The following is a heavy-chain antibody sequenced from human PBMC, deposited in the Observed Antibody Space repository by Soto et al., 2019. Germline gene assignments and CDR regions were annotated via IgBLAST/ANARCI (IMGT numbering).Heavy chain of an antibody. CDR3: ARAGYYDVWSGLGGFDI. J-gene: IGHJ3*02. CDR2: INPNSGGT. CDR1: GYTFTGYY. D-gene: IGHD3-3*01. Sequence: QVQLVQSGAEVKKPGASVKVSCKASGYTFTGYYMHWVRQAPGQGLEWMGWINPNSGGTNYAQKFQGLVTFTRDTPISTAYMELRRLKSDDTAESYCARAGYYDVWSGLGGFDIWGQGTRVIVSS. V-gene: IGHV1-2*04.